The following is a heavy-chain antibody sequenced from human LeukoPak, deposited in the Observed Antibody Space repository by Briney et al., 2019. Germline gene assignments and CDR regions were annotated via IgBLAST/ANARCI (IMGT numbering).Heavy chain of an antibody. CDR1: GGSFSGYY. CDR2: IYYSGST. V-gene: IGHV4-34*01. Sequence: SSETLSLTCAVYGGSFSGYYWSWIRQPPGKGLEWIGSIYYSGSTYYNPSLKSRVTISVDTSKNQFSLRLTSVTAADTAVYYCARHPQLRSFDYWGQGTLVTVSS. CDR3: ARHPQLRSFDY. J-gene: IGHJ4*02. D-gene: IGHD4-17*01.